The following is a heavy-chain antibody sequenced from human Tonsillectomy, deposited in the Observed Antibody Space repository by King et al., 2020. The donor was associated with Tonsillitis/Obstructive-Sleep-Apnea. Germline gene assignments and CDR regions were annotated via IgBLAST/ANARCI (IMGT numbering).Heavy chain of an antibody. J-gene: IGHJ4*02. CDR1: GGSFSGYN. Sequence: HVQLQQWGAGLLKPSETLSLTCAVYGGSFSGYNLTWIRQPPGKGLEWIGEINHSGSTTYDPSLKSRVTISLDTAKNQFSLKLSTVTAADTAVYYCAGQNLWGYYFDYWGQGTPVTVSS. CDR2: INHSGST. V-gene: IGHV4-34*01. CDR3: AGQNLWGYYFDY. D-gene: IGHD7-27*01.